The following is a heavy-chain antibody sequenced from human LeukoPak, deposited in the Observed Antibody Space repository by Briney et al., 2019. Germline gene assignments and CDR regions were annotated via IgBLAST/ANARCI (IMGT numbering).Heavy chain of an antibody. CDR3: ARDFAGTTVAFDY. D-gene: IGHD1-1*01. Sequence: ASVKVSCKASGYTFTGYYMHWVRQAPGQGEEWMGWINANSGGTNYAQKFQGRVTMTSDTSISTAYMELSRLRSDDTAVYYCARDFAGTTVAFDYWGQGTLVTVSS. V-gene: IGHV1-2*02. CDR1: GYTFTGYY. J-gene: IGHJ4*02. CDR2: INANSGGT.